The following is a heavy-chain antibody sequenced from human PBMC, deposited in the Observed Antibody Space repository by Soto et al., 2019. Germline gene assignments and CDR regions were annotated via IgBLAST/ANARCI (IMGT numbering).Heavy chain of an antibody. V-gene: IGHV1-18*01. CDR2: ISAYNGNT. Sequence: ASVKVSCKASGYTFTIYCISWVRQAPGQGLEWMGWISAYNGNTNYAQKLQGRVTMTTDTSTSTAYMELRSLRSDDTAVYYCARHRYYDFWSGSNWFDPWGQGTLVSVSS. CDR3: ARHRYYDFWSGSNWFDP. D-gene: IGHD3-3*01. CDR1: GYTFTIYC. J-gene: IGHJ5*02.